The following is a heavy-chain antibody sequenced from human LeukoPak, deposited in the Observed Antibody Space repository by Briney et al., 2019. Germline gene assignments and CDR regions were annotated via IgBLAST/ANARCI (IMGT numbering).Heavy chain of an antibody. CDR1: GGSISGSY. Sequence: PSETLSLTCTVSGGSISGSYWSWIRQPPGKGLEWIAYIYDGGSTNYNPSLKSRVTISVDTSRNHVTLTLSSVTAAGTAMYYCARHEGSTGYYKYWGQGTLVTVSS. V-gene: IGHV4-59*08. J-gene: IGHJ4*02. CDR2: IYDGGST. D-gene: IGHD1-26*01. CDR3: ARHEGSTGYYKY.